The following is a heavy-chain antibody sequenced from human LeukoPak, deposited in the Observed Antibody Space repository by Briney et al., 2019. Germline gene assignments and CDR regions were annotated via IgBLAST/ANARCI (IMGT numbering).Heavy chain of an antibody. V-gene: IGHV4-30-4*01. CDR1: GGSISSGDYY. CDR3: ARDGGIGLTYYYGMDV. CDR2: IYYSGST. J-gene: IGHJ6*04. D-gene: IGHD3-16*01. Sequence: NTSQTLSLTCTVSGGSISSGDYYWSWIRQPPGKGLEWIGYIYYSGSTDYNPSLKSRVTISVDTSKNQFSLKLSSVTAADTAVYYCARDGGIGLTYYYGMDVWGKGTTVTVSS.